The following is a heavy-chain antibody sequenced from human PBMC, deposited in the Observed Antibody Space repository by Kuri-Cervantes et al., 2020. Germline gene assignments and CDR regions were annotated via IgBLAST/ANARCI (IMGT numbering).Heavy chain of an antibody. Sequence: GEFLKISCAASGFTVSSNYMSWVRQAPGKGLEWVANIKQDGSGKYYVDYVKGRFTISRDNAKNSLYLQMNSLRAEDTAVYYCARDQAVAGPYYYYYYMDVWGKGTTVTVSS. CDR2: IKQDGSGK. CDR3: ARDQAVAGPYYYYYYMDV. D-gene: IGHD6-19*01. J-gene: IGHJ6*03. V-gene: IGHV3-7*01. CDR1: GFTVSSNY.